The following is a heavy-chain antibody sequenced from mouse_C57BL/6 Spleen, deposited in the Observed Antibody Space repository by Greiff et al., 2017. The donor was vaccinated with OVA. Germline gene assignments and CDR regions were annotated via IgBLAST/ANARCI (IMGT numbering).Heavy chain of an antibody. CDR1: GFSFNTYA. V-gene: IGHV10-1*01. D-gene: IGHD1-1*01. CDR3: VTTVVATDWYFDV. CDR2: IRSKSNNYAT. J-gene: IGHJ1*03. Sequence: EVQLVESGGGLVQPKGSLKLSCAASGFSFNTYAMNWVRQAPGKGLEWVARIRSKSNNYATYYADSVKDRFTISRDDSESMLYLQMNNLKTEYTAMYYCVTTVVATDWYFDVWGTGTTVTVSS.